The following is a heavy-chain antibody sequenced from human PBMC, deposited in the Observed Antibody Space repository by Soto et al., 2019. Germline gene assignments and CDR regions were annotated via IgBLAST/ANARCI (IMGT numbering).Heavy chain of an antibody. CDR1: RGSVSNDNYY. CDR2: IYYSGSA. CDR3: ARSMTTVVTLDY. D-gene: IGHD4-17*01. Sequence: SETLSLTCSVSRGSVSNDNYYWNWIRQPPGKGLEWLGFIYYSGSANHKHSLISRVTMSVDTSKNQFSLKLSSVTAADTAVYYCARSMTTVVTLDYWGQGTLVTVSS. V-gene: IGHV4-61*01. J-gene: IGHJ4*02.